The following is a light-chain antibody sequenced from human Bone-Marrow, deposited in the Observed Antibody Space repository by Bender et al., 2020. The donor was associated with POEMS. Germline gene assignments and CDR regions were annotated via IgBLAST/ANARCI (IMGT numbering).Light chain of an antibody. V-gene: IGLV1-44*01. CDR1: SSDIGSET. CDR3: QSYDSDLNGWV. J-gene: IGLJ3*02. CDR2: SND. Sequence: QSVLTQPPSASGTPGQRVTISCSGSSSDIGSETVNWFQHLPGLAPKLLIFSNDQRPSGVPDRFFGSKSGTSASLAISGLQSEDEADYFCQSYDSDLNGWVFGGGTKLTVL.